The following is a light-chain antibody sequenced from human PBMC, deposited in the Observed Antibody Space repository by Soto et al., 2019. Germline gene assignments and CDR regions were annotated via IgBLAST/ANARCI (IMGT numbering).Light chain of an antibody. V-gene: IGKV1-39*01. J-gene: IGKJ5*01. CDR2: AAS. CDR3: QQRYSTPPIT. CDR1: QSISSY. Sequence: DKLNKTCRASQSISSYLNWYQQKPGKAPKLLIYAASSLQSGVPSRFSGSGSGTNFTLTISSLQTEDFATYYCQQRYSTPPITFAQGTRLEIK.